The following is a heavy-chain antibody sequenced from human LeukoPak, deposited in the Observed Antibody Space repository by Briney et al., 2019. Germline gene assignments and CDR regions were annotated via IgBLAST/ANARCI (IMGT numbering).Heavy chain of an antibody. CDR2: IYYSGSP. CDR3: ARVSEGITIFGVAVSYYFDY. Sequence: SETLSLTCTVSGGSISNYYWTWIRQPPGMGLEWIGYIYYSGSPDYNPSLKSRVIISVDTSKNQFSLKLSSVTAADTAVYYCARVSEGITIFGVAVSYYFDYWGQGTPVTVSS. J-gene: IGHJ4*02. D-gene: IGHD3-3*01. V-gene: IGHV4-59*01. CDR1: GGSISNYY.